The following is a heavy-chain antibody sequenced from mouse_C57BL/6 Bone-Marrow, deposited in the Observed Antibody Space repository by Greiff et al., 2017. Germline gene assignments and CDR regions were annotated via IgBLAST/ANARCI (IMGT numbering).Heavy chain of an antibody. CDR2: ISYDGSN. CDR1: GYSITSGYY. V-gene: IGHV3-6*01. J-gene: IGHJ3*01. CDR3: ARGGDKAY. Sequence: DVQLQESGPGLVKPSQSLSLTCSVTGYSITSGYYWNWIRQFPGNKLEWMGYISYDGSNNYNPSLKNRIAITRDTSKNQFFLKLNSVTTEDTATCYCARGGDKAYWGQGTLVTVSA.